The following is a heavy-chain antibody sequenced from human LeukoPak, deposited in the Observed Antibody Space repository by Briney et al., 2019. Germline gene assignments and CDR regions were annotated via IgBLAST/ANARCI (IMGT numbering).Heavy chain of an antibody. CDR2: SYSGGSS. V-gene: IGHV3-53*01. CDR1: GFTVSSNY. J-gene: IGHJ4*02. D-gene: IGHD5-12*01. CDR3: ARDLGPSYSEYDWRGIFDY. Sequence: PGGSLRLSCAASGFTVSSNYMSWVRQAPGKGLEWVSVSYSGGSSYYADSVKGRFTISRDNAKNSLYLQMSSLRAEDTAVYYCARDLGPSYSEYDWRGIFDYWGQGTLVTFSS.